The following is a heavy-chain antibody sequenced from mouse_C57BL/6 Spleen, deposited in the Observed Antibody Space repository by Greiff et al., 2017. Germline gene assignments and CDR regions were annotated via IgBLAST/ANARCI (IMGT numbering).Heavy chain of an antibody. D-gene: IGHD1-1*01. V-gene: IGHV1-55*01. Sequence: QVQLQQPGAELVKPGASVKMSCKASGYTFTSYWITWVKQRPGQGLEWIGDIYPGSGSTNYNEKFKNKATLTVDTSSSTAYMQLSSLTSEDSAVYYCAREDYYGSSGAYWGQGTLVTVSA. J-gene: IGHJ3*01. CDR1: GYTFTSYW. CDR3: AREDYYGSSGAY. CDR2: IYPGSGST.